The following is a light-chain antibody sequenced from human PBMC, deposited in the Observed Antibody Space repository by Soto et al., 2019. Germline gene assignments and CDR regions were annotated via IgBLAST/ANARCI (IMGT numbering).Light chain of an antibody. V-gene: IGLV2-14*01. CDR1: SSDVGGYNF. CDR2: EVS. J-gene: IGLJ3*02. CDR3: SSYTTSSTWV. Sequence: QSAPTQPASVSGSPGQSITISCTGTSSDVGGYNFVSWYQHRPGKAPKLIIYEVSNRPSGVSNRFSGSKSGNTASLTISVLQAEDEADYYCSSYTTSSTWVFGGRTKLTVL.